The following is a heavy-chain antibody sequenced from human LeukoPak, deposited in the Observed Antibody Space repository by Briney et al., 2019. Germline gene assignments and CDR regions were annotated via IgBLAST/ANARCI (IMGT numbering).Heavy chain of an antibody. CDR1: GFTFSSYW. CDR2: ITSSGSGT. D-gene: IGHD3-9*01. J-gene: IGHJ4*02. CDR3: AKEGPIFDY. Sequence: GGSLRLSCAASGFTFSSYWMHWVRQAPGKGLVWVSRITSSGSGTSYADSVKGRFTISRDNAKNTLYLQMNSLRAEDTAVYYCAKEGPIFDYWGQGTLVTVSS. V-gene: IGHV3-74*01.